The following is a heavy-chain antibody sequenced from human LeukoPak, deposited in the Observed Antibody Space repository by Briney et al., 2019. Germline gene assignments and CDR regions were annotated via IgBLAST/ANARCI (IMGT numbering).Heavy chain of an antibody. CDR3: AKDEIGAVAGLLDY. Sequence: GGSLRLSCAASGFTFSSYAMHWVRQAPGKGLEWVAVISYDGSNKYYGDSVKGRFTISRDNSKNTLYLQMNSLRAEDTAVYYCAKDEIGAVAGLLDYWGQGILVTVSS. CDR2: ISYDGSNK. D-gene: IGHD6-19*01. V-gene: IGHV3-30-3*01. J-gene: IGHJ4*02. CDR1: GFTFSSYA.